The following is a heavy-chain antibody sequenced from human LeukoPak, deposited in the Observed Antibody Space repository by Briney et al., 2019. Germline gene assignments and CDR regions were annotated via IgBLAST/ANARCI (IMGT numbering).Heavy chain of an antibody. CDR1: GFSLSTSGVG. V-gene: IGHV2-5*02. Sequence: SGPTLVNPTQTLTLTCTFSGFSLSTSGVGVGWIRQPPGKALEWLALIYWDDSRPYTPSLKSRLTITKDTSKNQVVPTMTNMDPVDTATYYCAHSGYSYGYPPYYFDYWGQGTLVTVSS. CDR3: AHSGYSYGYPPYYFDY. CDR2: IYWDDSR. J-gene: IGHJ4*02. D-gene: IGHD5-18*01.